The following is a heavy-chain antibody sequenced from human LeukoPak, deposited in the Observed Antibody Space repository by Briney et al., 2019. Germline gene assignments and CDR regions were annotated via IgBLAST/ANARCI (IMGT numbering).Heavy chain of an antibody. D-gene: IGHD6-6*01. V-gene: IGHV3-30*03. J-gene: IGHJ4*02. CDR1: GFTFSSYS. CDR3: ARESIAAAFDY. Sequence: GGSLRLSCAASGFTFSSYSMNWVRQAPGKGLEWVAVISYDGSNKYYADSVKGRFTISRDNSKNTLYLQMNSLRAEDTAVYYCARESIAAAFDYWGQGTLVTVSS. CDR2: ISYDGSNK.